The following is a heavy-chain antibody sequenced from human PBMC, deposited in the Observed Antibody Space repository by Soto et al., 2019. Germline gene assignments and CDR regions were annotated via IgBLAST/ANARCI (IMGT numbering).Heavy chain of an antibody. V-gene: IGHV3-23*01. D-gene: IGHD6-19*01. J-gene: IGHJ4*02. CDR3: AKDSYVAVAGSDFDY. CDR2: ISGSGGST. CDR1: EFTFSNYW. Sequence: GGSLRLSCAASEFTFSNYWMCWVRQAPGKGLEWVSAISGSGGSTYYADSVKGRFTISRDNSKNTLYLQMNSLRAEDTAVYYCAKDSYVAVAGSDFDYWGQGTLVTVSS.